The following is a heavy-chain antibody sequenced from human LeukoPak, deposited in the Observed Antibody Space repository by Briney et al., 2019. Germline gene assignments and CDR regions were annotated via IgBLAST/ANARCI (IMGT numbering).Heavy chain of an antibody. D-gene: IGHD5-12*01. J-gene: IGHJ4*02. V-gene: IGHV3-48*02. CDR2: INSISGEI. CDR1: GFTFSYYS. CDR3: ARDHGYAFDY. Sequence: GPLRLSCVASGFTFSYYSMNWVRQAPGKGLGWVSYINSISGEIWYADSVKGRFTISRDDAKNSLYLQMNSLRDEDTAVYYCARDHGYAFDYWGQGTLVTVSS.